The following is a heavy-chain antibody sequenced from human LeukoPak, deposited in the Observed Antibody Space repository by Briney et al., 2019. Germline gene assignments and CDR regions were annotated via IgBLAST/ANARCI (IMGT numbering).Heavy chain of an antibody. J-gene: IGHJ4*02. CDR3: ARLYDS. Sequence: SETLSLTCAVYGGSFSAYYWNWIRQPPGKGLEWIGEINHSGSTNYNPSLKSRVTISVDTYKHQLSLKLSSVTAADTAVYYCARLYDSWGQGTLVTVSS. V-gene: IGHV4-34*01. CDR1: GGSFSAYY. CDR2: INHSGST.